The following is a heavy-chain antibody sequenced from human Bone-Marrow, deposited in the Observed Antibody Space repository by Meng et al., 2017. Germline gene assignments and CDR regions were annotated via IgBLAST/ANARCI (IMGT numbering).Heavy chain of an antibody. CDR1: GFTFSDYY. V-gene: IGHV3-11*01. CDR3: AKFGDILTGYINYFDY. D-gene: IGHD3-9*01. CDR2: ISNGGDTT. J-gene: IGHJ4*01. Sequence: GGSLRLSCAASGFTFSDYYMTWIRQAPGKGLEWVSYISNGGDTTYYADSVKGRSTISRDNSKNTLYLQMNSLRAEDTAVYYCAKFGDILTGYINYFDYWGQGTLVTGYS.